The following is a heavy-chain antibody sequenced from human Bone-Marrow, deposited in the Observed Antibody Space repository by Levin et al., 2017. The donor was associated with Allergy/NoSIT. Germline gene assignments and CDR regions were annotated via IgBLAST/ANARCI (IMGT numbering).Heavy chain of an antibody. V-gene: IGHV3-21*01. CDR3: ARDRGYSSGFPDY. CDR1: GFTFSSYS. Sequence: GESLKISCAASGFTFSSYSMNWVRQAPGKGLEWVAAISMTSALMEYADSVRGRFTISRDNANNSLYLQMNSLRAEDTAVYYCARDRGYSSGFPDYWGQGTLVTVSS. CDR2: ISMTSALM. D-gene: IGHD6-19*01. J-gene: IGHJ4*02.